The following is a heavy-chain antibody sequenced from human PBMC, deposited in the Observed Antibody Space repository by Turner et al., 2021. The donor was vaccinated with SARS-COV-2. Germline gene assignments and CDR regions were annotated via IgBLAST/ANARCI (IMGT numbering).Heavy chain of an antibody. J-gene: IGHJ6*04. CDR1: GGSIRSSSFY. Sequence: RHLQESCPGLVNGSETLSLTCTVSGGSIRSSSFYWGWIRQPPGKGLEWIGSIFYSGSTYYNPTHKSRVTISIDTANTQLYMKLSYVTHDASDVSYLSTLVDTLADYDGMEVWGKGTTVT. CDR2: IFYSGST. CDR3: STLVDTLADYDGMEV. D-gene: IGHD5-18*01. V-gene: IGHV4-39*01.